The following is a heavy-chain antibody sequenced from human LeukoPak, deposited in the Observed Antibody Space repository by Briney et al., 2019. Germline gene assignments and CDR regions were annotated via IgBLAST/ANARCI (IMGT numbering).Heavy chain of an antibody. J-gene: IGHJ4*02. D-gene: IGHD6-19*01. CDR3: ARLYSSGWYGLVY. Sequence: PSETLSLTXTVSGGSISSSSYYWGWIRQPPGKGLEWIGSIYYSGSTYYNPSLKSRVTISVDTSKNQFSLKLSSVTAADTAVYYCARLYSSGWYGLVYWGQGTLVTVSS. V-gene: IGHV4-39*01. CDR2: IYYSGST. CDR1: GGSISSSSYY.